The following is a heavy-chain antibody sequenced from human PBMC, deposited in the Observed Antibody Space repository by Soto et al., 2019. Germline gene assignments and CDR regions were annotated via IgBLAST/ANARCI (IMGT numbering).Heavy chain of an antibody. J-gene: IGHJ4*02. CDR3: ARDLGYYDSSGYFDY. V-gene: IGHV3-11*01. D-gene: IGHD3-22*01. Sequence: PGGSLRLSCAASGFTFSDYYMSWIRQAPGKGLEWVSYISSSDSIVSYAGSVKGRFTISRDNAKNSLYLQMNSLRAEDTAVYFCARDLGYYDSSGYFDYWGQGTLVTVSS. CDR2: ISSSDSIV. CDR1: GFTFSDYY.